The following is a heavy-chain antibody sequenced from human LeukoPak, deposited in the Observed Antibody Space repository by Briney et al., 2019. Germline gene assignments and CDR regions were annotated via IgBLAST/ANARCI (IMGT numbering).Heavy chain of an antibody. CDR2: IYSGGST. D-gene: IGHD4-17*01. Sequence: GSLRLSCAASGFTVSSNYMSWVRQAPGKGLEWVSVIYSGGSTYYADSVKGRFTISRDNSKNTLYLQMNSLRAEDTAVYYCARDNIDDYGDRYFDYWGQGTLVTVSS. V-gene: IGHV3-53*01. J-gene: IGHJ4*02. CDR1: GFTVSSNY. CDR3: ARDNIDDYGDRYFDY.